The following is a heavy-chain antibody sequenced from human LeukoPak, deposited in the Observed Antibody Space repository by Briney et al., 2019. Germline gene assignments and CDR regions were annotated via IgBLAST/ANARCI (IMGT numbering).Heavy chain of an antibody. CDR3: ARAPGGSYGPTTDFDY. CDR2: ISSSGSTI. J-gene: IGHJ4*02. CDR1: GFTFRSYE. D-gene: IGHD1-26*01. V-gene: IGHV3-48*03. Sequence: GGSLRLSCAASGFTFRSYEMNWVRQAPGKGLEWVSYISSSGSTIYYADSVKGRFTISRDNAKNSLYLQMNSLRAEDTAVYYCARAPGGSYGPTTDFDYWGQGTLVTVSS.